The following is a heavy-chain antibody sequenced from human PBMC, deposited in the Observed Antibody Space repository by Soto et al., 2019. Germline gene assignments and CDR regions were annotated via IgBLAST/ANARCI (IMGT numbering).Heavy chain of an antibody. J-gene: IGHJ4*02. CDR2: ISAYNGNT. CDR3: ARRYYSSTSCNQHYFDY. D-gene: IGHD2-2*01. Sequence: ASVKVSCKASGYTFTSYGITWVRQAPGQGLEWMGWISAYNGNTNYAQNLQGRVTMTTDTSTSTAYMELRSLRSDDTAVYYCARRYYSSTSCNQHYFDYWGQGTLVTV. CDR1: GYTFTSYG. V-gene: IGHV1-18*01.